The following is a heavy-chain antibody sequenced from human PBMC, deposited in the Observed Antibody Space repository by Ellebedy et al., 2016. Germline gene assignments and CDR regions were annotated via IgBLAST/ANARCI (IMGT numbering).Heavy chain of an antibody. Sequence: SQTLSLTCAISGDSVSSAGWNWIRQSPSRGLEWLGRTYYASKWNNDYAVSVKSRAVINPDTSKNQFSLQLNSVTPEDTAVYYCARGWLRGSFDIWGQGTTVIVSS. J-gene: IGHJ3*02. D-gene: IGHD6-19*01. CDR1: GDSVSSAG. CDR3: ARGWLRGSFDI. CDR2: TYYASKWNN. V-gene: IGHV6-1*01.